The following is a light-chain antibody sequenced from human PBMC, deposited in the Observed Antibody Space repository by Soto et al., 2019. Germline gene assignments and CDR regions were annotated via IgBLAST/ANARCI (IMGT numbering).Light chain of an antibody. CDR1: QSIRHY. J-gene: IGKJ1*01. CDR3: QHHNSYPQT. V-gene: IGKV1-5*01. CDR2: GAS. Sequence: DILMTESPPTLSASVGDKVCITCRASQSIRHYLAWYQQMPGKAPKLLIYGASTLQSGVPSRFSGSGSGTDFTLTISSLQPDDFGTYFCQHHNSYPQTFGQGTKVDIK.